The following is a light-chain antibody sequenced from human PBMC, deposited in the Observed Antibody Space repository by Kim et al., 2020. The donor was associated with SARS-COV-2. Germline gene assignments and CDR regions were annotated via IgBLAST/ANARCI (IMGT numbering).Light chain of an antibody. Sequence: SSELTQDPAVSVALGQTVRITCQGDRLRTYYTTWFQQKPGQAPIVVFYGKNNRPSGIPDRFSGSSSGNTASLNITATQAGDEADYYCNSRDNNDNVLFGGGTQLTVL. J-gene: IGLJ2*01. CDR1: RLRTYY. V-gene: IGLV3-19*01. CDR2: GKN. CDR3: NSRDNNDNVL.